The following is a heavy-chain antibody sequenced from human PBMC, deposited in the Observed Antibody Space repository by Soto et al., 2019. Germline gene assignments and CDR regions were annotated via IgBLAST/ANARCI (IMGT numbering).Heavy chain of an antibody. D-gene: IGHD3-10*01. V-gene: IGHV4-31*03. CDR2: IYYSGST. Sequence: TLSLTCTVSGGSISSGGYNWSWIRQHPGKGLEWIGYIYYSGSTYYNPSLKSRVTISVDTYKNQFSLKLSSVTAADTAVYYCARRAYYYGSGSYTWFDPWGQGTLVTVSS. CDR1: GGSISSGGYN. CDR3: ARRAYYYGSGSYTWFDP. J-gene: IGHJ5*02.